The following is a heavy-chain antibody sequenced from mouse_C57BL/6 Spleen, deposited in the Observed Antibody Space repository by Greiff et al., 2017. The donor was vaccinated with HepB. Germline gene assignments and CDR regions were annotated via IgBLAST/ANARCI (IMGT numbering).Heavy chain of an antibody. Sequence: EVQLQQSGPGLVKPSQSLSLTCSVTGYSITSGYYWNWIRQFPGNKLEWMGYISYDGSNNYNPSLKNRISITRDTSKNQFFLKLNSVTTEDTATYYCARVIYYSNYLFDYWGQGTTLTVSS. CDR2: ISYDGSN. CDR3: ARVIYYSNYLFDY. D-gene: IGHD2-5*01. CDR1: GYSITSGYY. V-gene: IGHV3-6*01. J-gene: IGHJ2*01.